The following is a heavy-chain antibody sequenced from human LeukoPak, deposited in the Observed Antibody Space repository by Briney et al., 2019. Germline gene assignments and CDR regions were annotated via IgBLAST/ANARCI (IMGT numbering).Heavy chain of an antibody. CDR3: ARLDYDILTGYYNVIGWFDP. D-gene: IGHD3-9*01. Sequence: KAGESLKISCKGSGYSFTSYWIGWVRQMPGKGLEWMGIIYPGDSDTRYSPSFQGQVTISADKSISTAYLQWCSLKASDTAMYYCARLDYDILTGYYNVIGWFDPWGQGTLVAVSS. CDR2: IYPGDSDT. V-gene: IGHV5-51*01. J-gene: IGHJ5*02. CDR1: GYSFTSYW.